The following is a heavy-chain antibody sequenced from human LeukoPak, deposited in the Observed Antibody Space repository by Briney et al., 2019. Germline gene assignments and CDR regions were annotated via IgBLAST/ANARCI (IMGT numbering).Heavy chain of an antibody. Sequence: SETLTLTYAVYGGSFSGYYWSWIRQPPGKGLEWIGEINHSGSTNYNPSLKRRVTISVDKSENQFSLKLSSVTAADTAVYYCARGRYSSGWSISYYFDYWGQGTLVTVSS. D-gene: IGHD6-19*01. CDR1: GGSFSGYY. V-gene: IGHV4-34*01. J-gene: IGHJ4*02. CDR2: INHSGST. CDR3: ARGRYSSGWSISYYFDY.